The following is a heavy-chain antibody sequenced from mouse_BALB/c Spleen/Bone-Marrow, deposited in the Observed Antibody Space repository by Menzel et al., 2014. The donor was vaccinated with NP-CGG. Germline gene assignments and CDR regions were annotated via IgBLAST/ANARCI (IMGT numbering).Heavy chain of an antibody. V-gene: IGHV1S34*01. CDR3: ARGDGYYVDFDY. CDR1: GYSFTGYY. Sequence: LVKTGASVKISCKASGYSFTGYYMHWVKQSHGKSLEWIGYISCYNGATSYNQKFKGKATFTVDTSSSTAYMQFNSLTSEDSAVYYCARGDGYYVDFDYWGQSATLIVSS. J-gene: IGHJ2*01. D-gene: IGHD2-3*01. CDR2: ISCYNGAT.